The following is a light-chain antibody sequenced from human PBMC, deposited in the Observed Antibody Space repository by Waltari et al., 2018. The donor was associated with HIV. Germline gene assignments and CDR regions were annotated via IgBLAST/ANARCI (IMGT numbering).Light chain of an antibody. CDR2: WAS. Sequence: DIVMTQSPDSLVVSLGERATINCKSSQSVLFSSNNKNYLAWYQQKPGQPPKLLFYWASTREFGVPDRFSGSGSGTDFTLTIGSLQAEDVAVYFCQQYYSSPLTFGGGTKVEIK. J-gene: IGKJ4*01. CDR3: QQYYSSPLT. V-gene: IGKV4-1*01. CDR1: QSVLFSSNNKNY.